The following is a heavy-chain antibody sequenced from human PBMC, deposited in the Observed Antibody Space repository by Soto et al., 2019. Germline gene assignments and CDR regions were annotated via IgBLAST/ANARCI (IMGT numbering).Heavy chain of an antibody. Sequence: EVQLLESGGGLVQPGGSLRLSCAASGFTFSSYVMSWVRQAPGKGLEWVSAISGGHTKYYADSVKGRFTISRDNSKNTLYLQMNSLRAEDTALYYCAKDYESESYSGKYAIDSWGQGTLVSVST. CDR2: ISGGHTK. CDR3: AKDYESESYSGKYAIDS. V-gene: IGHV3-23*01. CDR1: GFTFSSYV. J-gene: IGHJ5*01. D-gene: IGHD1-26*01.